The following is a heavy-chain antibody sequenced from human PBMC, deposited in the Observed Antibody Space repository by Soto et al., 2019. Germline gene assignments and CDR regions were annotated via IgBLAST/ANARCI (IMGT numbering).Heavy chain of an antibody. V-gene: IGHV3-33*01. CDR2: IWFDGSNE. J-gene: IGHJ4*02. D-gene: IGHD3-10*01. CDR3: ARDHAYGSWGADY. CDR1: GFTFSSYG. Sequence: QVQLVESGGGVVQPGRSLRLSCAASGFTFSSYGMHWVRPAPGKGLAWVAFIWFDGSNEYYAESVKGRFTISRDTSKNMLYLQMNSLRAEDTAVYYCARDHAYGSWGADYWGQGTLATVSS.